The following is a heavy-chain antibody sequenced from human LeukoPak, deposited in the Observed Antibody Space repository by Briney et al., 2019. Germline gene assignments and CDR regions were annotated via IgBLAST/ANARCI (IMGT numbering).Heavy chain of an antibody. J-gene: IGHJ6*03. V-gene: IGHV1-2*02. D-gene: IGHD3-16*02. Sequence: VKVSCKASGYTFPDYYMHWVRQAPGQGLEWMGWINPNSGGTNYAQKFQGRVNMTRDTSISTAYMELSRLRSDDTAVYYCARATSLGELSHMDVWGKGTTVTVSS. CDR3: ARATSLGELSHMDV. CDR1: GYTFPDYY. CDR2: INPNSGGT.